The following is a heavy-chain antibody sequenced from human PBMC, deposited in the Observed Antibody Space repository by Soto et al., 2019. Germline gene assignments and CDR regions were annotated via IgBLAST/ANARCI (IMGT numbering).Heavy chain of an antibody. Sequence: KPSETLSLTCTVSGGSISSSSYYWGWIRQPPGKGLERIGSIYYSGSTYYNTSLKSRVTISEDTSKNQIYLKQNSETAADTALYYCARHGRRSTVTTWNAFDIWGQGTMVT. CDR1: GGSISSSSYY. J-gene: IGHJ3*02. V-gene: IGHV4-39*01. CDR2: IYYSGST. D-gene: IGHD4-17*01. CDR3: ARHGRRSTVTTWNAFDI.